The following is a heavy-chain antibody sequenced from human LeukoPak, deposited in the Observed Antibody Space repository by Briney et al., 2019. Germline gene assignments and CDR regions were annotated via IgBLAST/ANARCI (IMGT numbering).Heavy chain of an antibody. CDR2: INSDGSST. CDR1: GFTFSSYW. D-gene: IGHD1-7*01. CDR3: ARVHRITGTTNDY. V-gene: IGHV3-74*01. J-gene: IGHJ4*02. Sequence: GGSLRLSCAASGFTFSSYWMHWVRQAPGKGLVWVSRINSDGSSTSYADSVKGRFTISRDNAKNTLYLRMNSLRVEDTAVYYCARVHRITGTTNDYWGQGTLVTVSS.